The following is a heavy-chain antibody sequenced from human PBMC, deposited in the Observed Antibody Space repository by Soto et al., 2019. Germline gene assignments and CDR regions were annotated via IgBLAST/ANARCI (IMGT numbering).Heavy chain of an antibody. J-gene: IGHJ3*02. CDR2: IKQDGSEK. V-gene: IGHV3-7*03. D-gene: IGHD2-15*01. Sequence: GGSLRLSCAASGFTFSSYWMSWVRQAPGKGLEWVANIKQDGSEKYYVDSVKGRFTISRDNAKNSLYLHMNSLRAEDTAVYYCARAVVVVAATPGAFDIWGQGTMVTVSS. CDR3: ARAVVVVAATPGAFDI. CDR1: GFTFSSYW.